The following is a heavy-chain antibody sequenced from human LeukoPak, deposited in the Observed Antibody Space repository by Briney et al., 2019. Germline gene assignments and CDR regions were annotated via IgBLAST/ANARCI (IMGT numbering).Heavy chain of an antibody. CDR1: GYTFTSYD. J-gene: IGHJ5*02. CDR3: ARGHLNWFDP. Sequence: ASVKVSCKASGYTFTSYDINWVRQATGQGLGWMGWMNPNSGYTGYAQKFQGRVTITRNTSISTAYMELSSLRSEDTAVYYCARGHLNWFDPWGQGTLVTVSS. CDR2: MNPNSGYT. V-gene: IGHV1-8*03.